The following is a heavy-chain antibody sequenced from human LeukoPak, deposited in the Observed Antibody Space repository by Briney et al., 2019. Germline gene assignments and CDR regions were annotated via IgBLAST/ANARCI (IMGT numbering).Heavy chain of an antibody. Sequence: SSETLSLTCAVSGGSISSSNWWSWVRQPPGKGLEWIGYIYYSGSTYYNPSLKSRVTISVDTSKNQFSLKLSSVTAADTAVYYCARGVEWELLTDYWGQGTLVTVSS. D-gene: IGHD1-26*01. J-gene: IGHJ4*02. CDR3: ARGVEWELLTDY. CDR1: GGSISSSNW. V-gene: IGHV4-4*02. CDR2: IYYSGST.